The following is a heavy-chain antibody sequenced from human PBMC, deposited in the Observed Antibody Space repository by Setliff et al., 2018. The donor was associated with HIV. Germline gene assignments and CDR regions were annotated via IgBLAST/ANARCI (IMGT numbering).Heavy chain of an antibody. CDR3: ARDSPSGLVFLKPLDH. Sequence: SVKVSCKASGYIFSSYAIACVRQAPGQGLEWMGWISAYNGDTKYADNFQGRVTLTTDTSTSTGYMDVRSLKSDDTAMYYCARDSPSGLVFLKPLDHWGQGTLVTVSS. D-gene: IGHD3-9*01. CDR1: GYIFSSYA. CDR2: ISAYNGDT. V-gene: IGHV1-18*01. J-gene: IGHJ4*02.